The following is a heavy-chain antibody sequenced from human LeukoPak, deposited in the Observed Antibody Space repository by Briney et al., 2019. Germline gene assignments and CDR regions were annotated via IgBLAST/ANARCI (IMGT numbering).Heavy chain of an antibody. V-gene: IGHV4-39*07. Sequence: SETLSLTCTVSGGSISSSSYYWGWIRQPPGKGLEWIGSIYYSGSTYYNPSLKSRVTISVDTSKNQFSLKLSSVTAADTAVYYCARGGGVVVPAIDYWGQGTLVTVSS. D-gene: IGHD2-2*01. CDR2: IYYSGST. CDR1: GGSISSSSYY. J-gene: IGHJ4*02. CDR3: ARGGGVVVPAIDY.